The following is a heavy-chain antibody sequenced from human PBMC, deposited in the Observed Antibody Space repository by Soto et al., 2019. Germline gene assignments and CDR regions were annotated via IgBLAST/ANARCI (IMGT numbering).Heavy chain of an antibody. CDR2: ISNNGVGT. V-gene: IGHV3-64*01. CDR1: GFSFSNYA. J-gene: IGHJ4*02. D-gene: IGHD2-2*01. CDR3: ARGGPYQLRSDFDY. Sequence: GGSLRLSCVASGFSFSNYAMHWVRQAPGKGLEYVSAISNNGVGTDYENSAKGRFIISRDKSKNTLYLQIVSLRAEDMAVYYGARGGPYQLRSDFDYWGQGTLVTVSS.